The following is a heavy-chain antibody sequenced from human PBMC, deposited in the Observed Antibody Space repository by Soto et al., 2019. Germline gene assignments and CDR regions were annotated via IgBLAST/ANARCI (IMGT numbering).Heavy chain of an antibody. CDR1: GYTFTSYG. V-gene: IGHV1-18*04. J-gene: IGHJ6*02. CDR2: ISADNGNT. CDR3: ARGLGTIFPYGMDV. Sequence: ASVKVSCKASGYTFTSYGISWVRQAPGQGREWMGWISADNGNTNYAQKLQGRVTMTTDTSTSTAYMELRSLRSDDTAVYYCARGLGTIFPYGMDVWGQGTTVTVSS. D-gene: IGHD3-3*01.